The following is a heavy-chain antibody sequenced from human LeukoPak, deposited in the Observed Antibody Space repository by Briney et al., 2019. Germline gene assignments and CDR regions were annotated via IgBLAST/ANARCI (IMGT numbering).Heavy chain of an antibody. D-gene: IGHD2-2*01. CDR1: GFTFSSYW. CDR3: ISDLCRGAYQ. J-gene: IGHJ4*02. Sequence: PGGSLRLSCAASGFTFSSYWMHWVRHAPGKGVEWVSRMYAGGRTIDYADSVKGGFTISRDNAKDTLYLQMSSLRDEDTAVYYCISDLCRGAYQWGRGTLVTVSS. CDR2: MYAGGRTI. V-gene: IGHV3-74*01.